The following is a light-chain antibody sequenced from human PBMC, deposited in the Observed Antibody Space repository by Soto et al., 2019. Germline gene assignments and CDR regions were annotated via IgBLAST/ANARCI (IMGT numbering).Light chain of an antibody. CDR2: EVS. CDR1: SSDVGGYDY. CDR3: SSYTRSNTFPYV. V-gene: IGLV2-14*01. J-gene: IGLJ1*01. Sequence: QSALTQPASVSGSPGQSITISCIGTSSDVGGYDYVSWYQQHPGKAPKLMIYEVSDRPSGVSSRFSGSKSGNTAPLTISGLQAEDEADYYCSSYTRSNTFPYVFGTGTKVTVL.